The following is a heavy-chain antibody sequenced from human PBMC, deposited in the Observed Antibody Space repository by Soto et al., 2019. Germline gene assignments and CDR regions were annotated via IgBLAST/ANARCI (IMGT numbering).Heavy chain of an antibody. J-gene: IGHJ4*02. CDR1: GFTFSSYA. D-gene: IGHD6-13*01. CDR3: ASLGIAAAGTFAVWDY. CDR2: ISYDGSNK. Sequence: GGSLRLSCAASGFTFSSYAMHWVRQAPGKGLEWVAVISYDGSNKYYADSVKGRSTISRDNSKNTLYLQMNSLRAEDTAVYYCASLGIAAAGTFAVWDYWGQGTLVTVSS. V-gene: IGHV3-30-3*01.